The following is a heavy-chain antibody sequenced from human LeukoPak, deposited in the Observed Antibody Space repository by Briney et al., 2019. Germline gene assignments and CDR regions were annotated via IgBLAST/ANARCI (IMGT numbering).Heavy chain of an antibody. V-gene: IGHV3-11*04. Sequence: GGSLRLSCAASGFTFSDYYMSRIRQAPGKGLEWVSYISSSGSTIYYADSVKGRFTISRDNAKNSLYLQMNSLRAEDTAVYYCARVGYYDFWSGYTLHRGPLDYWGQGTLVTVSS. D-gene: IGHD3-3*01. CDR2: ISSSGSTI. CDR1: GFTFSDYY. J-gene: IGHJ4*02. CDR3: ARVGYYDFWSGYTLHRGPLDY.